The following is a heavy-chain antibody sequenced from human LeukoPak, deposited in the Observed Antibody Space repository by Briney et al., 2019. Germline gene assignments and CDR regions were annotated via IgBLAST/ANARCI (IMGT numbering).Heavy chain of an antibody. D-gene: IGHD6-19*01. V-gene: IGHV3-23*01. J-gene: IGHJ4*02. Sequence: GGSLRRSCVASGFTFTKCAMSWIRQAPGKGLEWVAIITATGDTAYYADSVKGRFTSSRDNSRNTVYMQMDSLRAEDTAIYYCAGDRNSDWYSPLDYWGQGSQVTVSP. CDR3: AGDRNSDWYSPLDY. CDR1: GFTFTKCA. CDR2: ITATGDTA.